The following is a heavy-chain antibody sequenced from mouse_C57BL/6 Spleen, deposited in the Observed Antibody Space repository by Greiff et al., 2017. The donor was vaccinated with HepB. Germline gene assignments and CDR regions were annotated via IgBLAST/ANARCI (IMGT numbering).Heavy chain of an antibody. CDR2: IHPNSGST. CDR3: ANHYSNYHSYAMDY. V-gene: IGHV1-64*01. J-gene: IGHJ4*01. Sequence: QVQLQQPGAELVKPGASVKLSCKASGYTFTSYWMHWVKQRPGQGLEWIGMIHPNSGSTNYNEKFKSKATLTVDKSSSTAYMQLSSLTSEDSAVYYCANHYSNYHSYAMDYWGQGTSVTVSS. CDR1: GYTFTSYW. D-gene: IGHD2-5*01.